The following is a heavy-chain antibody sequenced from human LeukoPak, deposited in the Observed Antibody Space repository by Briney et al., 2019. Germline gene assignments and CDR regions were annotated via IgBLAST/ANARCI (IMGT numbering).Heavy chain of an antibody. Sequence: PGGSLRLSCAASGFTFSSYAMHWARQAPGKGLEWVAVISYDGSNKYYADSVKGRFTISRDNSKNTLYLQMNSLRAEDTAVYYCARVTTFWYFDLWGRGTLVTVSS. J-gene: IGHJ2*01. V-gene: IGHV3-30*01. CDR1: GFTFSSYA. D-gene: IGHD4-11*01. CDR2: ISYDGSNK. CDR3: ARVTTFWYFDL.